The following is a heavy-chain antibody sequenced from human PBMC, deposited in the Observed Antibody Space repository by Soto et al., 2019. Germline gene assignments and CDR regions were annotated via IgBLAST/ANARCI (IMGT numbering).Heavy chain of an antibody. CDR3: ARVLTTVTIYYYYMDV. CDR1: GGSISSGGYY. V-gene: IGHV4-31*03. Sequence: TSETLSLTCTVSGGSISSGGYYWSWIRQHPGKGLEWIGYIYYSGSTYYNPSLKSRVTISVDTSKNQFSLKLSSVTAADTAVYYCARVLTTVTIYYYYMDVWGKGTTVTVSS. D-gene: IGHD4-17*01. CDR2: IYYSGST. J-gene: IGHJ6*03.